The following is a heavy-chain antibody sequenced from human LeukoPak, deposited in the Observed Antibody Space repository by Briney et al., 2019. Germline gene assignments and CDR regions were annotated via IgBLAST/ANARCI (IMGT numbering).Heavy chain of an antibody. D-gene: IGHD2-2*01. CDR2: ISSSSSTI. CDR3: ARVPLGVPAATGYMDV. CDR1: GFTFSSYS. J-gene: IGHJ6*03. V-gene: IGHV3-48*01. Sequence: PGGSLRLSCAASGFTFSSYSMNWVRQAPGKGLEWVSYISSSSSTIYYADSVKGRFTISRDNAKNSLYLQMNSLRAEDTAVYYCARVPLGVPAATGYMDVWGKGTTVTVSS.